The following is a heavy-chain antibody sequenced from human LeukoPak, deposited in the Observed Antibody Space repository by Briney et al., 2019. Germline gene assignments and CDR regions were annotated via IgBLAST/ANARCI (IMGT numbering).Heavy chain of an antibody. CDR1: GGSISSYY. Sequence: SETLSLTCTVSGGSISSYYWSWIRQPPGKGLEWIGYIYYSGSTNYNPSLKSRVTISVDTSKNQFSLKLSSVTAADTAVYYCARDDYGDYDYFHHWGQGTLVTVSS. CDR2: IYYSGST. D-gene: IGHD4-17*01. V-gene: IGHV4-59*01. J-gene: IGHJ1*01. CDR3: ARDDYGDYDYFHH.